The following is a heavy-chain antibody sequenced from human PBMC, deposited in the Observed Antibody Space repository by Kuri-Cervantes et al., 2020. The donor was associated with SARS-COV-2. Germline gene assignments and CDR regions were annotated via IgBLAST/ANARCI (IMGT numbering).Heavy chain of an antibody. V-gene: IGHV4-59*01. CDR3: ARDPGVWGSYTNHYGMDV. Sequence: SETLSLTCAVYGGSFSGYYWSWIRQPPGKGLEWIGYIYYSGSTNYNPSLKSRVTISVDTSKYQFSLKLSSVTAADTAVYYCARDPGVWGSYTNHYGMDVWGQGTTVTVSS. CDR1: GGSFSGYY. CDR2: IYYSGST. D-gene: IGHD3-16*01. J-gene: IGHJ6*02.